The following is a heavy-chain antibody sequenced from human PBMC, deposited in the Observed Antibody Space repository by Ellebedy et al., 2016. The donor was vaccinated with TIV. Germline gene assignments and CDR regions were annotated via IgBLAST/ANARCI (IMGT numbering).Heavy chain of an antibody. Sequence: MPSETLSLTCAVYGGSFSGYYWSWIRQPPGKGLEWIGEINHSGSTTYSPSLKGLVTISVDTSKSQFSLRLTSATAADTAVYYCARGEGGVLLWFGEITFHSWGQGTLVTVSS. CDR3: ARGEGGVLLWFGEITFHS. CDR1: GGSFSGYY. CDR2: INHSGST. J-gene: IGHJ5*02. D-gene: IGHD3-10*01. V-gene: IGHV4-34*01.